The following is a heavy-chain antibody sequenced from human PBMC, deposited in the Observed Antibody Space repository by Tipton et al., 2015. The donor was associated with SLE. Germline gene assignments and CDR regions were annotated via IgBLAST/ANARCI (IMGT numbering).Heavy chain of an antibody. V-gene: IGHV4-39*07. D-gene: IGHD3-3*01. CDR2: IYYSGST. CDR1: GGSISSSSYY. Sequence: TLSLTCTVSGGSISSSSYYWGWIRQPPGKGLEWIGSIYYSGSTYYTPSLKSRVTISVDTSKNQFSLKLSSVTAADTAVYYCARAGVTIFGVVEAGYYYMDVWGKGTTVTVSS. CDR3: ARAGVTIFGVVEAGYYYMDV. J-gene: IGHJ6*03.